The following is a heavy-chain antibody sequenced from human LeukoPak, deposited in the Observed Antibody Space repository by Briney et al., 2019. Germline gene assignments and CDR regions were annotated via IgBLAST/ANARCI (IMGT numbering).Heavy chain of an antibody. CDR2: FKADGVGT. D-gene: IGHD1/OR15-1a*01. CDR1: GFTLSSYW. V-gene: IGHV3-74*01. J-gene: IGHJ3*01. Sequence: GGSLRLSCAVSGFTLSSYWMHWVRQAPGKGLVWGSRFKADGVGTSYADSVKGRLTISRDNAKNTLYLEMNSLRAGDTAVYYCARDLGYEQGLDVWGQGTMVAVSS. CDR3: ARDLGYEQGLDV.